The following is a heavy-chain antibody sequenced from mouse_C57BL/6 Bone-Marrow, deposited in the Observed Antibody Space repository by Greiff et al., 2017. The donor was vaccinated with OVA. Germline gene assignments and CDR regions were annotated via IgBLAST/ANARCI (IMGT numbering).Heavy chain of an antibody. CDR3: ARAPNWADFDY. D-gene: IGHD4-1*01. V-gene: IGHV1-82*01. J-gene: IGHJ2*01. CDR2: IYPGDGDT. Sequence: QVQLQQSGPELVKPGASVKISCKASGYAFSSSWMNWVKQRPGKGLEWIGRIYPGDGDTNYNGKFKGKATLTADKSSSTAYMQLSSLTSEDSAVYFCARAPNWADFDYWGQGTTLTVSS. CDR1: GYAFSSSW.